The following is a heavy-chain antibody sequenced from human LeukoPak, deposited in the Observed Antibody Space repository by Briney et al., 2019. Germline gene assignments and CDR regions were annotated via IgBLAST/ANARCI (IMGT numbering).Heavy chain of an antibody. D-gene: IGHD2-2*01. Sequence: PSETLSLTCTVSGGSINSSSYYWGWIRQPPGKGLEWIGSIYYSGSTYYNPSLKSRVTISVDTSKNQFSLKLSSVTAADTAVYYCASGGRYCSSTSCYYFDYWGQGTLVTVSS. J-gene: IGHJ4*02. CDR2: IYYSGST. CDR3: ASGGRYCSSTSCYYFDY. V-gene: IGHV4-39*01. CDR1: GGSINSSSYY.